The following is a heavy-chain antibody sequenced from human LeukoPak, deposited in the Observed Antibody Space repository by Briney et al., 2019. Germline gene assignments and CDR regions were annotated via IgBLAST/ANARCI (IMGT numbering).Heavy chain of an antibody. J-gene: IGHJ4*02. V-gene: IGHV3-15*01. D-gene: IGHD2-2*01. Sequence: GGSLRLSCAASGFTVSSNYMSWVRQAPGKGLEWVGRIKSKTDGGTTDYAAPVKGRFTISRDDSKNTLYLQMNSLKTEDTAVYYCSCSSTSCPIRDWGQGTLVTVSS. CDR1: GFTVSSNY. CDR2: IKSKTDGGTT. CDR3: SCSSTSCPIRD.